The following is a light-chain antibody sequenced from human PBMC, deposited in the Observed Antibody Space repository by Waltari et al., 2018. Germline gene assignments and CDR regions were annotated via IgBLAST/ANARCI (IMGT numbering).Light chain of an antibody. J-gene: IGKJ1*01. CDR1: QSISRY. CDR2: GAS. V-gene: IGKV3-20*01. CDR3: QNHERLPAT. Sequence: VVLTQSPAPLSLSQGKRPTPSCRASQSISRYLAWYQQKPGQAPRLLIYGASSRATGTPDRFSGSGSGTDFSLTISRLEPDDFAVYYCQNHERLPATFGQGTKVEIK.